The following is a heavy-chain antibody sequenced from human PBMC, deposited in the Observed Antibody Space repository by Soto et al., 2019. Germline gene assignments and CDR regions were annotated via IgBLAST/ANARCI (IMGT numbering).Heavy chain of an antibody. Sequence: GGSVKLSFADPGFSFIGYFMYWFRQAPGKGLEWVAVISYDGSNKYYADSVKGRFTISRDNSKNTLYLQMNSLRAEDTAVYYCAHTNGGYQEVDYWGQGT. D-gene: IGHD3-22*01. J-gene: IGHJ4*02. CDR3: AHTNGGYQEVDY. V-gene: IGHV3-30*03. CDR1: GFSFIGYF. CDR2: ISYDGSNK.